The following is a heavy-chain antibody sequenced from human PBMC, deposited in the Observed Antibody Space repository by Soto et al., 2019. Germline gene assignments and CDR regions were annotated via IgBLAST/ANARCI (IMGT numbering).Heavy chain of an antibody. CDR2: SSATGAGT. V-gene: IGHV3-23*01. CDR3: AKDRRAGGNYGFYSDF. Sequence: EVQLLESGGGWVQPGGSLRLSCAASGFTFSSYGMTWVRQAPGKGLEWVSFSSATGAGTYYADSVKGRFTISRDNSKNTLYLQMTSLRADDTAVYYCAKDRRAGGNYGFYSDFWGQGALVIVSS. CDR1: GFTFSSYG. J-gene: IGHJ4*02. D-gene: IGHD1-7*01.